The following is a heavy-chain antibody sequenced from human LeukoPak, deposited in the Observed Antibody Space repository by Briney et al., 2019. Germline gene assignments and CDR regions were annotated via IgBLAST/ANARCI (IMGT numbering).Heavy chain of an antibody. J-gene: IGHJ3*02. CDR3: ARGFSSTTTQAAFDI. D-gene: IGHD2-2*01. Sequence: SETLSLTCTVSGGSISSGDYYWSWIRQPPGKGLEWIGYIYYSGSTYYNPSLKSRVTISVDTSKNQFSLKLSSVTAADTAVYYCARGFSSTTTQAAFDIWGQGTMVTVSS. V-gene: IGHV4-30-4*01. CDR1: GGSISSGDYY. CDR2: IYYSGST.